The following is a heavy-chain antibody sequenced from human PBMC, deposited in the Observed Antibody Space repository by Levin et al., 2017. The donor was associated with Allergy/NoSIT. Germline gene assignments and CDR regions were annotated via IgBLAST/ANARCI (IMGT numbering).Heavy chain of an antibody. Sequence: GGSLRLSCAASGFTVSSNYMSWVRQAPGKGLEWVSVIYSGGSTYYADSVKGRFTISRDNSKNTLYLQMNSLRAEDTAVYYCARAKHPDSSGYYWGAFDSWGQGTMVTVSS. J-gene: IGHJ3*02. V-gene: IGHV3-53*01. CDR3: ARAKHPDSSGYYWGAFDS. CDR2: IYSGGST. D-gene: IGHD3-22*01. CDR1: GFTVSSNY.